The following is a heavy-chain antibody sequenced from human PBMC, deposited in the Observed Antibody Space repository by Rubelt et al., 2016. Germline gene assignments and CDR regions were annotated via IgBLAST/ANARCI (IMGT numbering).Heavy chain of an antibody. CDR3: ARADYYDSSGYHNWFDP. Sequence: QLQLQESGPGLVKPSETLSLTCTVSGGSISSSGYYWGWIRQHPGKGLEWIGYIYYSGSTYYNPSLKSRVTISVDTSKNQFSLKLSSVTAADTAVYYCARADYYDSSGYHNWFDPWGQGTLVTVSS. CDR1: GGSISSSGYY. D-gene: IGHD3-22*01. J-gene: IGHJ5*02. V-gene: IGHV4-31*03. CDR2: IYYSGST.